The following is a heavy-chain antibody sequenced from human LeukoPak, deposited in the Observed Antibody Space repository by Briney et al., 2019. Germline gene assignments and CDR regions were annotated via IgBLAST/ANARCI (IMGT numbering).Heavy chain of an antibody. CDR3: ARWDLERRPNYWCFDL. CDR1: GGSISSYY. CDR2: IYYSGST. J-gene: IGHJ2*01. V-gene: IGHV4-59*01. Sequence: PSETLSLTCTVSGGSISSYYWSWIRQPPGKGLEWIGYIYYSGSTNYNPSLKSRVTISVDTSKNQFSLKLSSVTAADTAVYYCARWDLERRPNYWCFDLWGRGTLVTVSS. D-gene: IGHD1-1*01.